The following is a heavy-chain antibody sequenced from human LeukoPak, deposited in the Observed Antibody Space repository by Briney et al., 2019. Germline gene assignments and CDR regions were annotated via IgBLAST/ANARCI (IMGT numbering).Heavy chain of an antibody. CDR2: ISAYNGYT. J-gene: IGHJ1*01. CDR1: GYTFTNYG. V-gene: IGHV1-18*01. Sequence: ASVKVSCRASGYTFTNYGVSWVRQAPGQGLEWMGWISAYNGYTNYAQKFQFRVTMTTDTSTSTAYMELRGLTSDDTAVYYCARDKAVTTERTQYFHHWGQGTLVTVSS. CDR3: ARDKAVTTERTQYFHH. D-gene: IGHD4-11*01.